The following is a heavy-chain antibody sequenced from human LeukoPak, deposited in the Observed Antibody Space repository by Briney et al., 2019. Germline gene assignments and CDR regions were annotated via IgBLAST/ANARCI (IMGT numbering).Heavy chain of an antibody. J-gene: IGHJ4*02. V-gene: IGHV1-46*01. Sequence: ASVKVSCKASGYTFTSYGISWVRQAPGQGLEWMGIINPSGGSTSYAQKFQGRVTMTRDMSTSTVYMELSSLRSEDTAVYYCARDLEARSVVQYYFDYWGQGTLVTVSS. D-gene: IGHD2-2*01. CDR3: ARDLEARSVVQYYFDY. CDR2: INPSGGST. CDR1: GYTFTSYG.